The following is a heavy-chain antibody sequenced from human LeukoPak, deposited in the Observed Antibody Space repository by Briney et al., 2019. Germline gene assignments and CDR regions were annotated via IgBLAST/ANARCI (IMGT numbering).Heavy chain of an antibody. CDR3: ARRGYYCDSRGYYYFDY. Sequence: SETLSLTCTVSGGSISSSYYYWGWIRQPPGKGLEWIGTIYYSGSTYYNPSLKSRVTISVDTSKNQFSLKLSSVTAADTAVYHCARRGYYCDSRGYYYFDYWGQGTLVTVSS. CDR1: GGSISSSYYY. J-gene: IGHJ4*02. V-gene: IGHV4-39*07. D-gene: IGHD3-22*01. CDR2: IYYSGST.